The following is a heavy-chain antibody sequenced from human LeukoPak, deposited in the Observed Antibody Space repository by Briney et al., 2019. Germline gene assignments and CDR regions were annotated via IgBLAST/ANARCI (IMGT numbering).Heavy chain of an antibody. D-gene: IGHD6-13*01. CDR2: IWYDGSNK. CDR3: ARDPMEQLPTPDAFDI. V-gene: IGHV3-33*01. Sequence: TGGSLRLSCAASGSTFSSYGMHWVRQAPGKGLEWVAVIWYDGSNKYYADSVKGRFTISRDNSKNTLYLQMNSLRAEDTAVYYCARDPMEQLPTPDAFDIWGQGTMVTVSS. J-gene: IGHJ3*02. CDR1: GSTFSSYG.